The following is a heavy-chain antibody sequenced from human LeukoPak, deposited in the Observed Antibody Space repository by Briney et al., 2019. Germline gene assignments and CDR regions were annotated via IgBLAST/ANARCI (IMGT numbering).Heavy chain of an antibody. V-gene: IGHV1-2*06. CDR3: ARKGYSYGYDNFDY. D-gene: IGHD5-18*01. Sequence: GASVKVSCKASGYTFTGYYMHWVRQAPGQGLEWMGRINPNSGGTNYAQKFQGRVTMTRDTSISTAYMELSRLRSDDTAVYYRARKGYSYGYDNFDYWGQGPLVPVSS. J-gene: IGHJ4*02. CDR1: GYTFTGYY. CDR2: INPNSGGT.